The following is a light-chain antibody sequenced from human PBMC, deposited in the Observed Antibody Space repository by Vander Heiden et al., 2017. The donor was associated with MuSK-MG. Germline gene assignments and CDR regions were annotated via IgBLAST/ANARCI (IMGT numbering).Light chain of an antibody. CDR2: VAS. CDR1: QSVSSN. CDR3: QQYNNWPLS. V-gene: IGKV3-15*01. Sequence: EIVMTQSPATLSVSPGERATLSCRASQSVSSNLAWYQQKPGQAPRLLTYVASTRATGIPARFSGSGSGTEFTLTISSLQSEDFAVYYCQQYNNWPLSFGQGTRLEIK. J-gene: IGKJ5*01.